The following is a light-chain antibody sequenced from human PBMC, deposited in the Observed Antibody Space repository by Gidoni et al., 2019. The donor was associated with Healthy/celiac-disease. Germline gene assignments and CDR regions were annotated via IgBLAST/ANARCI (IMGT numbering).Light chain of an antibody. CDR2: DAS. V-gene: IGKV3-11*01. CDR1: QSVSIY. CDR3: QQRSRWPIT. Sequence: EIVLTQSPATLSLSPGERATLSCRASQSVSIYLAWYQQKPGQAPRLLIYDASNRATGIPARFSGSGSGTDFTLTIRSLEPEDFAVYYCQQRSRWPITFGQGTRLEIK. J-gene: IGKJ5*01.